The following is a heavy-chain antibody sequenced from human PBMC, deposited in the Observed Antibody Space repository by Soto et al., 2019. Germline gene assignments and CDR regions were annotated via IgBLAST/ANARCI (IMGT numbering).Heavy chain of an antibody. D-gene: IGHD2-2*01. J-gene: IGHJ6*02. CDR1: GGSISSGDYY. Sequence: SETLSLTCTVSGGSISSGDYYWSWIRQPPGKGLEWIGYIYYSGSTYYSPSLKSRVTISVDTSKNQFSLKLSSVTAADTAVYYCASLNRVQYQFEKYYYYGMDVWGQGTTVTVSS. CDR3: ASLNRVQYQFEKYYYYGMDV. V-gene: IGHV4-30-4*01. CDR2: IYYSGST.